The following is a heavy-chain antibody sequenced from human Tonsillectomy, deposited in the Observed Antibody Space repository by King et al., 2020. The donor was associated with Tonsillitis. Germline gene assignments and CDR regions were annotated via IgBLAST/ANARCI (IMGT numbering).Heavy chain of an antibody. J-gene: IGHJ4*02. CDR3: AWSPWYQGAYFDY. D-gene: IGHD2-2*01. Sequence: VQLVESGGGVVQPGRSLRLSCAASGFTFSGYPLHWVRQAPGKGLEWVAVTSYDGSNKYYADSVKGRFTISRDNSKNTLYLQMNSLITEDTAVYYCAWSPWYQGAYFDYWGQGTMVTVSS. CDR2: TSYDGSNK. CDR1: GFTFSGYP. V-gene: IGHV3-30-3*01.